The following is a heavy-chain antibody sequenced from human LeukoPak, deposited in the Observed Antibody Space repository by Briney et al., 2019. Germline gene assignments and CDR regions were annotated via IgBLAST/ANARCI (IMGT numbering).Heavy chain of an antibody. CDR3: ARDQSLLWAVAGY. Sequence: EASVKVSCKASGYTFTSYGSSWVRQAPGQGLEWMGWISTYNGNTNYAQKLQGRVTMTTDTSTSTAYMELRSLRSDDTAVYYCARDQSLLWAVAGYWGQGTLVTVSS. V-gene: IGHV1-18*01. CDR2: ISTYNGNT. J-gene: IGHJ4*02. D-gene: IGHD6-19*01. CDR1: GYTFTSYG.